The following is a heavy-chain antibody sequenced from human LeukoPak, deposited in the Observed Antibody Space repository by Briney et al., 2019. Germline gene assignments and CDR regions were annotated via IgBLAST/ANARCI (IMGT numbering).Heavy chain of an antibody. V-gene: IGHV3-7*05. CDR1: GLTFSSFW. D-gene: IGHD5-12*01. CDR2: IKQDGSEK. Sequence: GGSLRLSCAASGLTFSSFWMSWVRQAPGKGLEWVANIKQDGSEKYFVDSVKGRFTISRDNAKNSLYLQMNSLRAEDTAVYYCARPIVATNLDYWGQGTLVTVSS. J-gene: IGHJ4*02. CDR3: ARPIVATNLDY.